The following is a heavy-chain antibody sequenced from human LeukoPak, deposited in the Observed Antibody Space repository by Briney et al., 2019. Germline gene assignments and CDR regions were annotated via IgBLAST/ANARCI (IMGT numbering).Heavy chain of an antibody. D-gene: IGHD4-23*01. V-gene: IGHV3-48*03. Sequence: GGSLRLSCAGAGFSFSSYDMMWVRQAPGKGLEWVSSISSSGSAMYYADTVEGRFAISRDNAKNSLYLQMNSLRAEDTAVYYCARLLSGYSSLYWGQGTLVTVSS. J-gene: IGHJ4*02. CDR3: ARLLSGYSSLY. CDR2: ISSSGSAM. CDR1: GFSFSSYD.